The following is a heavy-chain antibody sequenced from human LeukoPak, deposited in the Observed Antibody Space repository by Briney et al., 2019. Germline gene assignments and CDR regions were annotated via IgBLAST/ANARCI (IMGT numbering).Heavy chain of an antibody. CDR2: IYHSGST. D-gene: IGHD3-22*01. CDR3: ARLNSSVTKIFDY. Sequence: RASETLSLTCAVSGGSISSNNWWSWVRQPPGKGLEWIGEIYHSGSTNYNPSLKSRVTISVDKSKNRFSLKLNSMTAADTAVYYCARLNSSVTKIFDYWGQGTLVTVSS. J-gene: IGHJ4*02. V-gene: IGHV4-4*02. CDR1: GGSISSNNW.